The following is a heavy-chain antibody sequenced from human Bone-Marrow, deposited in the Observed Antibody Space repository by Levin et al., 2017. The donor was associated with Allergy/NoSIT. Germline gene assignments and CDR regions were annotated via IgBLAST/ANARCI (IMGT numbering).Heavy chain of an antibody. V-gene: IGHV7-4-1*02. D-gene: IGHD4-17*01. CDR1: GYTFTSYA. CDR2: INTNTGNP. CDR3: ARDGDYLGVRFDP. J-gene: IGHJ5*02. Sequence: GESLKISCKASGYTFTSYAMNWVRQAPGQGLEWMGWINTNTGNPTYAQGFTGRFVFSLDTSVSTAYLQISSLKAEDTAVYYCARDGDYLGVRFDPWGQGTLVTVSS.